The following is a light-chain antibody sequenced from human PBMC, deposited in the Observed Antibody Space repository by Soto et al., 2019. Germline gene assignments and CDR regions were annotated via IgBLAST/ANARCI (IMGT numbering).Light chain of an antibody. CDR1: QSVSSN. J-gene: IGKJ1*01. V-gene: IGKV3-15*01. Sequence: EIVMTQSPATLSVSPGERATLSCRASQSVSSNLAWYQQQPGQAPRLLIYGASTRATGIPARFSGSGSGTDFTLTISSLQSEDFAVYYCQQYTNVPAWTFGQGTKVEIK. CDR2: GAS. CDR3: QQYTNVPAWT.